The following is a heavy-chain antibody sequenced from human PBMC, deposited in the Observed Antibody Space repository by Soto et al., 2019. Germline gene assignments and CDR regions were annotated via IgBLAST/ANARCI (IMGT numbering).Heavy chain of an antibody. CDR1: GYTFTGYY. J-gene: IGHJ4*02. V-gene: IGHV1-2*06. CDR3: ARGEYSSSSAGASGDY. D-gene: IGHD6-6*01. CDR2: INPNSGGT. Sequence: ASVKVSCKASGYTFTGYYMRWVRQAPGQGLEWMGRINPNSGGTNYAQKFQGRVTMTRDTSISTAYMELSRLRSDDTAVYYCARGEYSSSSAGASGDYWGQGTLVTVSS.